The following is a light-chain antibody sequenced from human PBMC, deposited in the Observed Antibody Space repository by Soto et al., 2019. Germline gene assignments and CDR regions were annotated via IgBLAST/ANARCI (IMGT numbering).Light chain of an antibody. CDR3: SSFAGSNNFPYV. Sequence: QSVLTQPPSASGSPGQSFTISCTGTSSDVGAYDYVSWYQQHPGKAPKLMIYEINKRPSGVPDRFSGSKSGNTASLTVSGLQAEDEADYYCSSFAGSNNFPYVFGTGTKVT. CDR1: SSDVGAYDY. CDR2: EIN. V-gene: IGLV2-8*01. J-gene: IGLJ1*01.